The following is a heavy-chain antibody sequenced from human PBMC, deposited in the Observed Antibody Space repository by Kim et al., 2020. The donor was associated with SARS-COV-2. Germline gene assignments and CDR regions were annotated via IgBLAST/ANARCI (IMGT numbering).Heavy chain of an antibody. V-gene: IGHV1-69*06. D-gene: IGHD3-22*01. CDR2: IIPIFGTA. CDR3: AREKYDSSGCFDY. CDR1: GGTFSSYA. Sequence: SVKVSCKASGGTFSSYAISWVRQAPGQGLEWMGGIIPIFGTANYAQKFQGRVTITADKSTSTAYMELSSLRSEDTAVYYCAREKYDSSGCFDYWGQGTLVTVSS. J-gene: IGHJ4*02.